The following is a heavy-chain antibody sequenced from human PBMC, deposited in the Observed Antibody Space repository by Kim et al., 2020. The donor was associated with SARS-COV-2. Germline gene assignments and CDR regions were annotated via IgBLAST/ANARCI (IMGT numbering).Heavy chain of an antibody. J-gene: IGHJ4*02. Sequence: YNPSLKSRVTISVDTSKNQFSLKLSSVTAADTAVYYCARDPYYDSSGYSNWGQGTLVTVSS. V-gene: IGHV4-31*02. CDR3: ARDPYYDSSGYSN. D-gene: IGHD3-22*01.